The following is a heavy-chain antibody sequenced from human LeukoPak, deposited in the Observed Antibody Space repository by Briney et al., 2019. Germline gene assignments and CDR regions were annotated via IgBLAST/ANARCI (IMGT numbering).Heavy chain of an antibody. CDR3: ARDNLEVYVWGSYRYLGY. J-gene: IGHJ4*02. D-gene: IGHD3-16*02. Sequence: PGGSLRLSCAASGFTFSSYWMSWVRQAPGKGLEWAANIKQDGSEKYYVDSVKGRFTISRDNAKNSLYLQMNSLRAEDTAVYYCARDNLEVYVWGSYRYLGYWGQGTLVTVSS. CDR2: IKQDGSEK. V-gene: IGHV3-7*01. CDR1: GFTFSSYW.